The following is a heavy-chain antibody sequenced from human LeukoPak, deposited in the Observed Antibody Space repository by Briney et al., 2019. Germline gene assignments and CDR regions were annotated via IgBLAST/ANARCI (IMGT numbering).Heavy chain of an antibody. J-gene: IGHJ4*02. CDR3: ARQTVAGPFDY. CDR2: IYYSGST. V-gene: IGHV4-39*01. CDR1: GGSISSSSYY. D-gene: IGHD6-19*01. Sequence: PSETLSLTCTVSGGSISSSSYYWGWIRQPPGKGLEWIGSIYYSGSTYYNSSLKSRVTISVDTSKNQFSLKLSSVTAADTAVYYCARQTVAGPFDYWGQGTLVTVSS.